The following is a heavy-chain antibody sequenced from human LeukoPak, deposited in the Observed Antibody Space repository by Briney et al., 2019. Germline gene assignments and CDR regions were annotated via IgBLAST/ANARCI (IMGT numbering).Heavy chain of an antibody. D-gene: IGHD3-3*01. V-gene: IGHV4-4*02. J-gene: IGHJ4*02. CDR2: IYHSGST. Sequence: KPSETLSLTCAVSGGSISSSNWWSWVRQPPGKGLEWIGEIYHSGSTNYNPSLKSRVTISVDKSKNQFSLKLSSVTAADTAVYYCARKYFYDFWSGYYLDYWGQGTLVTVSS. CDR3: ARKYFYDFWSGYYLDY. CDR1: GGSISSSNW.